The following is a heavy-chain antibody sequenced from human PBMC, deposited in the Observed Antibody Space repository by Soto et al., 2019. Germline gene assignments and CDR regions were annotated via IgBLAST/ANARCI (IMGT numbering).Heavy chain of an antibody. J-gene: IGHJ3*02. CDR3: ARGPLDHAFDI. D-gene: IGHD3-9*01. CDR1: GGSISSSSYY. V-gene: IGHV4-39*07. Sequence: PSETLSLTCTVSGGSISSSSYYWGWIRQPPGKGLEWIGNINHSGSTNYNPSLKSRVTISVDTSKNQFSLKLSSVTAADTAVYYCARGPLDHAFDIWGQGTMVTVSS. CDR2: INHSGST.